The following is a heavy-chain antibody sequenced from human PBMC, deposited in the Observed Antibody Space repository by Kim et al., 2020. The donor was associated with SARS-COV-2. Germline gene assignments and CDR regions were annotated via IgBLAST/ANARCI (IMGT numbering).Heavy chain of an antibody. D-gene: IGHD2-2*02. J-gene: IGHJ4*02. Sequence: GGSLRLSCAASGFTFSSYSMNWVRQAPGKGLEWVSYISSSSTIYYADSVKGRFTISRDNAKNSLYLQMNSLRDEDTAVYYCAREGIVVVPAAIGGAFDYWGQGTLVTVSS. CDR2: ISSSSTI. CDR1: GFTFSSYS. V-gene: IGHV3-48*02. CDR3: AREGIVVVPAAIGGAFDY.